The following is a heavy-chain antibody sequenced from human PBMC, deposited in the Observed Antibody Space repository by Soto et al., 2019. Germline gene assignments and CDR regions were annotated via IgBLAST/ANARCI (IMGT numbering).Heavy chain of an antibody. CDR1: GGTLSSYS. J-gene: IGHJ6*03. D-gene: IGHD5-12*01. CDR2: IITFVGKA. CDR3: ATATGGHDSGGNYMDV. Sequence: QVQLVQSGPEVKKPGSSVKVFCKTSGGTLSSYSFIWVRQAPGQGRERVGRIITFVGKANVAQRFQGRVTITASSTTATAYMELRRLTSDDTAVYYCATATGGHDSGGNYMDVWGKGTTVTVSS. V-gene: IGHV1-69*08.